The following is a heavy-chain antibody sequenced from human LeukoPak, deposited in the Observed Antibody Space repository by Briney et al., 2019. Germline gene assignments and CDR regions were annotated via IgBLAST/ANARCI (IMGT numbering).Heavy chain of an antibody. J-gene: IGHJ4*02. V-gene: IGHV1-69*13. CDR2: ITPIFGTA. Sequence: ASVKVSCKASGDTFSSYDISWVRQAPGQGLEWIGGITPIFGTANYAQKFQGGVTITADESTRTAYMELRSLRSEDTAVYYCARGWLAETIMVTPYNYWGQGTLVTVSS. D-gene: IGHD4-23*01. CDR1: GDTFSSYD. CDR3: ARGWLAETIMVTPYNY.